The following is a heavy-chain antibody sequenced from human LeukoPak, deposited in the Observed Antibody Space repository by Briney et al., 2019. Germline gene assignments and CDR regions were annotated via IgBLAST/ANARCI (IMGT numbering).Heavy chain of an antibody. D-gene: IGHD1-26*01. CDR3: ARPSFVTGSYYPL. Sequence: ASVKVSCKASGGTFSSYAISWVRQAPGQGLEWMGGIIPIFGTANYAQKFQGRVTITADKSTSTAYMELSSLRSEDTAVYYCARPSFVTGSYYPLWGQGTLVAVSS. V-gene: IGHV1-69*06. J-gene: IGHJ4*02. CDR2: IIPIFGTA. CDR1: GGTFSSYA.